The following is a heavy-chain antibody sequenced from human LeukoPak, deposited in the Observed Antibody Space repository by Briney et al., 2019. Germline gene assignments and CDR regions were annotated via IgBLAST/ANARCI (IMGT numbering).Heavy chain of an antibody. CDR2: ISGSGTST. V-gene: IGHV3-23*01. Sequence: GGSLRLSCAASGFTFRSYGMSWVRQAPGKGLEWVLAISGSGTSTYYADSVKGRFTISRDNSKNTLYLQMNSLRAEDTAVYYCEGTYYYDSSDDYWGQGTLVTVSS. D-gene: IGHD3-22*01. CDR3: EGTYYYDSSDDY. J-gene: IGHJ4*02. CDR1: GFTFRSYG.